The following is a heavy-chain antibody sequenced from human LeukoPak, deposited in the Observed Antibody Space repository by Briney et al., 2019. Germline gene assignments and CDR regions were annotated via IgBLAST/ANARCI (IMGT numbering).Heavy chain of an antibody. CDR1: GFTFSSYW. CDR3: ARKYYDILTGYRLGWYFDY. V-gene: IGHV3-7*01. Sequence: PGGSLRLSCAASGFTFSSYWMSWVRQAPGKGLEWVANIKQDGSEKYYVDSVKGRFTISRDNARNSLYLQMNSLRAEDTAVYYCARKYYDILTGYRLGWYFDYWGQGTLVTVSS. D-gene: IGHD3-9*01. J-gene: IGHJ4*02. CDR2: IKQDGSEK.